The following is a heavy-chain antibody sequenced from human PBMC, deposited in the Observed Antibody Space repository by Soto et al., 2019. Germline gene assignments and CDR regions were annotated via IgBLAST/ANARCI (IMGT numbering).Heavy chain of an antibody. CDR3: ARVKSSSFDFDI. J-gene: IGHJ3*02. CDR1: GGSISSGDYY. CDR2: IYYSGST. Sequence: QVQLQESGPGLVKPSQTLSLTCTVSGGSISSGDYYWSWIRQHPGKGLEWIGYIYYSGSTYYNPSLRSRVTIPVDTSKNQFSLKLSSVTAADTAVYYCARVKSSSFDFDIWGQGTMVTVSS. D-gene: IGHD6-6*01. V-gene: IGHV4-31*03.